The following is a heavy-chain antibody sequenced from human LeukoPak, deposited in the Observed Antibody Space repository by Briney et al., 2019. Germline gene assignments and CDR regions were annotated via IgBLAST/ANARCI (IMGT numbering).Heavy chain of an antibody. V-gene: IGHV4-59*08. J-gene: IGHJ4*02. D-gene: IGHD3-22*01. CDR2: IYYSGST. CDR3: ARHDTYYYDSSGYATPASFDY. Sequence: SETLSLTRTVSGGSISSYYWSWIRQPPGKGLEWIGYIYYSGSTNYNPSLKSRVTISVDTSKNQFSLKLSSVTAADTAVYYCARHDTYYYDSSGYATPASFDYWGQGTLVTVSS. CDR1: GGSISSYY.